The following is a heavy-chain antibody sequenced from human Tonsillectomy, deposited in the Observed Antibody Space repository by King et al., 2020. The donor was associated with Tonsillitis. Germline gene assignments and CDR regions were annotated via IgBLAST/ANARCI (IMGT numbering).Heavy chain of an antibody. Sequence: EVQLVESGGGLVQPGGSLRLSCAASGFIFGSYAMNGVRQSPGKGLEWVSAISGSGGGTYYADSVRGRFTMSRDNSENTVHLHMNSLRAEDTAVYYCAKDQALILAGPGAFDIWGQGTMVTVSS. V-gene: IGHV3-23*04. CDR2: ISGSGGGT. CDR3: AKDQALILAGPGAFDI. CDR1: GFIFGSYA. D-gene: IGHD3-9*01. J-gene: IGHJ3*02.